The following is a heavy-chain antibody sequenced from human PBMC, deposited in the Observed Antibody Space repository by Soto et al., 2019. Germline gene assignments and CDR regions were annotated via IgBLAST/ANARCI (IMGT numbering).Heavy chain of an antibody. Sequence: PSETLSLTCVLSGDSLTNNHWWSWFRQAPVKGLEWIGEIWHTGRPNYNPSLKSRVAISIDKSKNQFSLKLSSVTAADTAVYYCVRDYRTGCSSINCYMHWGQGTMVTVSS. D-gene: IGHD2-15*01. CDR1: GDSLTNNHW. V-gene: IGHV4-4*02. CDR3: VRDYRTGCSSINCYMH. J-gene: IGHJ4*02. CDR2: IWHTGRP.